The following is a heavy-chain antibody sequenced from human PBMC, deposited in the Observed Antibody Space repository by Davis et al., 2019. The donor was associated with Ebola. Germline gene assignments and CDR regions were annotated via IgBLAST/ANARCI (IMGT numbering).Heavy chain of an antibody. D-gene: IGHD4-17*01. CDR2: ISSTSETI. Sequence: PGGSLRLSCAASGFTFGAYDMNWVRQAPGKGLDWISYISSTSETIFYADSVKGRFTISRDNAKKPLYLVMSSLRDEDSAVYYCASLDPNKDYGDYWGQGTLVTVS. J-gene: IGHJ4*02. CDR3: ASLDPNKDYGDY. V-gene: IGHV3-48*02. CDR1: GFTFGAYD.